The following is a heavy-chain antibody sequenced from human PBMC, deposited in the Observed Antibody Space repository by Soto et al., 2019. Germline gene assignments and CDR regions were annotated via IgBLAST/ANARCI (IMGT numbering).Heavy chain of an antibody. Sequence: GGSLRLSCAASGFTFTRYSMNWVRQAPGKGLEWVSSISSTTNYIYYGDSMKGRFTISRDNAKNSLYLEMNIRRAEDTAVYYCARESEDLTSNFDYWGQGTLVTVSS. CDR2: ISSTTNYI. CDR3: ARESEDLTSNFDY. CDR1: GFTFTRYS. J-gene: IGHJ4*02. V-gene: IGHV3-21*06.